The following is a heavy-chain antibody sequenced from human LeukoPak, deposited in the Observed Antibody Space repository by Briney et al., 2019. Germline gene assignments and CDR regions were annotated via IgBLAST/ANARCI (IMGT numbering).Heavy chain of an antibody. CDR1: GFTLSSYA. D-gene: IGHD5-12*01. J-gene: IGHJ4*02. CDR3: AKDRPTWPIDY. CDR2: ISYDGDNK. V-gene: IGHV3-30-3*01. Sequence: PGGSLRLSCAASGFTLSSYAMHWVRQAPGKGLEWVAVISYDGDNKYYADSVKGRFTISRDNSKNTLYLQMNSLRAEDTAVYYCAKDRPTWPIDYWGQGTLVTVSS.